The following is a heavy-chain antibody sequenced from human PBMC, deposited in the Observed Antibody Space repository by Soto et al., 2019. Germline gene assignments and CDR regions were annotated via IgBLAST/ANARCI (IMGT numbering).Heavy chain of an antibody. CDR3: ARGLYNPFDY. V-gene: IGHV1-69*02. CDR2: IIPILGIA. CDR1: GGTFSSYT. D-gene: IGHD1-20*01. Sequence: GASVKVSCKASGGTFSSYTISWVRQAPGQGLEWMGRIIPILGIANYAQKFQGRVTITRDTSASTAYMELSSLRSEDTAVYYCARGLYNPFDYWGQGILVTVSS. J-gene: IGHJ4*02.